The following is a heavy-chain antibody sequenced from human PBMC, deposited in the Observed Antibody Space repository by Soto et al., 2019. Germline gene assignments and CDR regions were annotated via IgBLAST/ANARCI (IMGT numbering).Heavy chain of an antibody. CDR2: INSDGSST. Sequence: GGSLRLSCAASGFTLSSYWMHWVRQAPGKGLVWVSRINSDGSSTSYADSVKGRFTISRDNAKNTLYLQMNSLRAEDTAVYYCASDYDILTGLPFDYWGQGTLVTVSS. D-gene: IGHD3-9*01. CDR1: GFTLSSYW. V-gene: IGHV3-74*01. J-gene: IGHJ4*02. CDR3: ASDYDILTGLPFDY.